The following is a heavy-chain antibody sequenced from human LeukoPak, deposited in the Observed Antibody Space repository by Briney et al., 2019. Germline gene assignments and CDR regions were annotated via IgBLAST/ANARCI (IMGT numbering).Heavy chain of an antibody. CDR3: AKGRVGFDY. J-gene: IGHJ4*02. D-gene: IGHD2-15*01. CDR1: GFIFGDYN. Sequence: GGSLRLSCAASGFIFGDYNMNWVRQVPGKGLEWISYMSSTSTTIFYADSVKGRFTISRDNSKNTLYLQMNSLRAEDTAVYYCAKGRVGFDYWGQGTLVTVSS. CDR2: MSSTSTTI. V-gene: IGHV3-48*01.